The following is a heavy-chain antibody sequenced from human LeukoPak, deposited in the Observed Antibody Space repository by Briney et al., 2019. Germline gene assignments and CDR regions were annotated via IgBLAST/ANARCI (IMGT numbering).Heavy chain of an antibody. CDR3: TTVKRGWNYRPREYYYYYMDV. V-gene: IGHV3-74*01. D-gene: IGHD1-7*01. Sequence: PGGSLRLSCAASGFTFSSYWMHWVRQAPGKGLVWVSRINSDGSSTSYADSVKGRFTISRDNAKNTLYLQMNSLKTEDTAVYYCTTVKRGWNYRPREYYYYYMDVWGKGTTVTVSS. CDR1: GFTFSSYW. J-gene: IGHJ6*03. CDR2: INSDGSST.